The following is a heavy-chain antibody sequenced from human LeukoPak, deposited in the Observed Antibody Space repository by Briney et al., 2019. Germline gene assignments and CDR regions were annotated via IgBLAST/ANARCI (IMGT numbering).Heavy chain of an antibody. CDR3: ARALRDYYMDV. Sequence: SETLSLTCTVSGGSISSYYWSWIRQPPGKGLEWIGYIYYSGSTNYNPSLKSRVTISVDTSKNQFSLKLSSVTAADTAVYYCARALRDYYMDVWGKGTTVTVSS. CDR1: GGSISSYY. J-gene: IGHJ6*03. CDR2: IYYSGST. V-gene: IGHV4-59*01.